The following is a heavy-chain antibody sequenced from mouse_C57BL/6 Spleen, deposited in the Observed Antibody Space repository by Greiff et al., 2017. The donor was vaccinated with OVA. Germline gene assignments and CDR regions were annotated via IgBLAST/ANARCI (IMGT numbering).Heavy chain of an antibody. CDR2: ISYSGST. CDR3: ARGYYAIDY. Sequence: EVKLMESGPGMVKPSQSLSLTCPVTGYSITSGYDWHWIRPFPGNQLEWLGYISYSGSTNYNPSLKSRISITHDTSKTHFFLKWNTGTTEDTATDYCARGYYAIDYWGQGTSVTVSS. J-gene: IGHJ4*01. CDR1: GYSITSGYD. V-gene: IGHV3-1*01.